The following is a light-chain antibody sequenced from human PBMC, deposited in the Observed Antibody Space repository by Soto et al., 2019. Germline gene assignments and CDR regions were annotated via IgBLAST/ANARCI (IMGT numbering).Light chain of an antibody. CDR2: DAS. CDR3: QQRSNWPPFT. V-gene: IGKV3-11*01. J-gene: IGKJ5*01. Sequence: EIVLTQSPGTLSLSPGERATLSCRASQSVSNYLAWYQQKPGQAPRLLIYDASNRATVIPARFSGSGSGTDFTLTISSLEPEDFAVYYCQQRSNWPPFTFGQGTRLEIK. CDR1: QSVSNY.